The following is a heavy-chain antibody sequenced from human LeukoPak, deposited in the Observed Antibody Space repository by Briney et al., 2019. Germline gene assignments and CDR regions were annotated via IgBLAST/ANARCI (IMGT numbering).Heavy chain of an antibody. Sequence: GGSLRLSCVVSGLTFSNYRMTWVRQAPGRGLEWVANIKEDGTETSYVGSVKGQFTISRDNAKNSLYLQMNSLRAEDTALYYCARDEFGPLAFWGRGTLVTVSS. CDR2: IKEDGTET. V-gene: IGHV3-7*05. J-gene: IGHJ4*02. CDR1: GLTFSNYR. D-gene: IGHD3/OR15-3a*01. CDR3: ARDEFGPLAF.